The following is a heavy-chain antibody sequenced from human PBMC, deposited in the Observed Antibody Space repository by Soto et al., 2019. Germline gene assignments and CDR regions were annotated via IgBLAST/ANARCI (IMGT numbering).Heavy chain of an antibody. V-gene: IGHV3-48*02. CDR3: ARHRDSSGYYHVYYSRR. CDR1: GLSLSSNS. D-gene: IGHD3-22*01. CDR2: FSGSSTII. Sequence: PGGALRLSCVASGLSLSSNSMSWVRKAPGKGQEWLSHFSGSSTIIYYADSVKGRFTISRDNAKDSLYLQISSLREEDTAVYYCARHRDSSGYYHVYYSRRWGQG. J-gene: IGHJ4*02.